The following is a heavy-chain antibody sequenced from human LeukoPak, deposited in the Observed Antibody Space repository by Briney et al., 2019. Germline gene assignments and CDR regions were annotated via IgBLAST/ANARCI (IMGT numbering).Heavy chain of an antibody. CDR3: ARANFDLV. J-gene: IGHJ3*01. V-gene: IGHV3-9*01. CDR2: ISWNSGSI. Sequence: PGRSLRLSCAASGFTFDDYAMHWVRQAPGKGLEWVSGISWNSGSIGYADSVKGRFTISRDNAKNSLYLQMDSLRAEDTAVYYCARANFDLVWGQGTMVTVSS. D-gene: IGHD3-9*01. CDR1: GFTFDDYA.